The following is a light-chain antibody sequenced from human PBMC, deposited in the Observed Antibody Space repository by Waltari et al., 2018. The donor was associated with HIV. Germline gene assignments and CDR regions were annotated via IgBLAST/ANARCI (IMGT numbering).Light chain of an antibody. CDR3: SSYASTTTHVV. Sequence: QSALTQPASVSGSPGQSITISCTGTSTDVGAYDYVSWYQQHPGGAPKLLIYEVTKRPSGFSSRFSGSKSGTTASLNISGLQAQDEADYHCSSYASTTTHVVFGRGTKLTVL. V-gene: IGLV2-14*03. J-gene: IGLJ2*01. CDR1: STDVGAYDY. CDR2: EVT.